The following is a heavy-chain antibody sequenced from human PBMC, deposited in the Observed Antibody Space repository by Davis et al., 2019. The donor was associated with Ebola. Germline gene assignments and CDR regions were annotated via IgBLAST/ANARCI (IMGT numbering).Heavy chain of an antibody. Sequence: GDSLNISCAASGFSSSYYSMNWVRPAPGKGLEWISLISRYSKTIHYADSVKGRFAISRDNSRGTLYLQMNSLRVEDSAIDYCVKDSSNIWFDIWGQGTLVTVSS. J-gene: IGHJ3*02. CDR1: GFSSSYYS. CDR2: ISRYSKTI. D-gene: IGHD2/OR15-2a*01. CDR3: VKDSSNIWFDI. V-gene: IGHV3-48*01.